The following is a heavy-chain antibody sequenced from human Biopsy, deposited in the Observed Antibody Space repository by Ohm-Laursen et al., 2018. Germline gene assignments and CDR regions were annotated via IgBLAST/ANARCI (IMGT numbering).Heavy chain of an antibody. Sequence: GSLRLSCAASGFTLSDHYIDWVRQAPGKGLEWVGRTKNKANSYTTEYAASVKGRFTISRDDSKNSLHLQMNSLKIEDTAVYYCARAKSVLDYFYGLDVWGQGTTVTVSS. D-gene: IGHD5/OR15-5a*01. V-gene: IGHV3-72*01. CDR3: ARAKSVLDYFYGLDV. CDR1: GFTLSDHY. J-gene: IGHJ6*02. CDR2: TKNKANSYTT.